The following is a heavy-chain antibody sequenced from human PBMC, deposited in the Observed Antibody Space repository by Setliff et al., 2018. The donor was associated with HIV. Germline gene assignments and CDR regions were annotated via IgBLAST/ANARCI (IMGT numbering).Heavy chain of an antibody. V-gene: IGHV3-15*05. CDR3: TTDRGRYGNYNGY. CDR2: IKSKSDGGTI. CDR1: GSDFKNAW. Sequence: PGGTLRLSCAASGSDFKNAWMSWVRQAPGKGHDWVGRIKSKSDGGTIDYAAPVKGRFTISRDDLKTTLYLNMDSLGPEDTALYYCTTDRGRYGNYNGYWGQGTLVTVSS. D-gene: IGHD3-22*01. J-gene: IGHJ4*02.